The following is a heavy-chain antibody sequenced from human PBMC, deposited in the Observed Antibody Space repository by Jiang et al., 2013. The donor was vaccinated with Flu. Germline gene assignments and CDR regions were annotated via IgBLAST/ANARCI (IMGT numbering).Heavy chain of an antibody. CDR3: ARVRRQQLPHTDY. J-gene: IGHJ4*02. CDR1: GGSISINTHY. Sequence: LLKPSETLSLTCTVSGGSISINTHYWGWIRQPPGKGLEWIATISYSGNTYYNLSLKSRVTISLDTSKNQFSLKLTSMTAADTAVYYCARVRRQQLPHTDYWGQGTLVTVSS. D-gene: IGHD6-13*01. V-gene: IGHV4-39*07. CDR2: ISYSGNT.